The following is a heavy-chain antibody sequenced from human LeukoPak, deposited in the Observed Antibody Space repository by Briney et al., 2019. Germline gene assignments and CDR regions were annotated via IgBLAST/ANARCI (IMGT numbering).Heavy chain of an antibody. Sequence: GGSLTLSCAASGFTFSSYWMSWVRQAPGKGLEWVANIKEDGSEKYYVDSVKGQFTISRDNAKNSLYLQMNSLRDEDTAIYYCAREIGSAARGRWGQGTLVTVSS. CDR2: IKEDGSEK. J-gene: IGHJ4*02. CDR1: GFTFSSYW. D-gene: IGHD6-13*01. V-gene: IGHV3-7*05. CDR3: AREIGSAARGR.